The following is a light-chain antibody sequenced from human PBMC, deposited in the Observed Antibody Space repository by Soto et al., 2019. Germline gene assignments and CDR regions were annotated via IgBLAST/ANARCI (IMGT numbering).Light chain of an antibody. J-gene: IGKJ5*01. CDR3: QQTYSTPIT. CDR1: QTISNT. CDR2: ASS. V-gene: IGKV1-39*01. Sequence: DIQMTQSPSSLSASVGDRVTITCRASQTISNTLNWYQQRPGKAPNLLIYASSTSQTGVPPRFSGGGSGTEFNLTISSLQPEDFATYYCQQTYSTPITFGQGTRLQIK.